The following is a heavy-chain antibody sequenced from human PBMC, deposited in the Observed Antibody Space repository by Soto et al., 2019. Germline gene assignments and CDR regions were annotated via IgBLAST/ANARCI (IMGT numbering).Heavy chain of an antibody. CDR1: GYTFTSYD. CDR3: ARGYRDCGCGSCCGRLGYYYGMDV. Sequence: WASVKVSCKASGYTFTSYDINWVRQATGQGLEWMGWMNPNSGNTGYAQKLQGRVTMTRNTSISTAYTELSSPRSEDTAVDYCARGYRDCGCGSCCGRLGYYYGMDVLCPVPTVTVCS. J-gene: IGHJ6*02. CDR2: MNPNSGNT. V-gene: IGHV1-8*01. D-gene: IGHD2-15*01.